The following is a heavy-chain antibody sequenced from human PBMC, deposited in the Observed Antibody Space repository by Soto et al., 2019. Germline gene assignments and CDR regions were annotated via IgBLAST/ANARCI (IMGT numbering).Heavy chain of an antibody. Sequence: SETLSLTCTVSGGSISSYYWSWIRQPPGKGLEWIGYIYYSGSTNYNPSLKSRVTISVDTSKNQFSLKLSSVTAADTAVYYCASATVEMATPEGYYGMDVWGQGTTVTVSS. V-gene: IGHV4-59*01. CDR1: GGSISSYY. CDR3: ASATVEMATPEGYYGMDV. CDR2: IYYSGST. J-gene: IGHJ6*02. D-gene: IGHD5-12*01.